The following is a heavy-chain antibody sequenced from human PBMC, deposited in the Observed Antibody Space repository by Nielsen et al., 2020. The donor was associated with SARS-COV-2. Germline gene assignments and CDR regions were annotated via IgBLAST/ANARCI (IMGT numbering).Heavy chain of an antibody. Sequence: ASVKVSCKASGYTFTSYDINWVRQATGQGLEWMGWMNPNSGNTGYAQKFQGRVTMTRNTSISTAYMELSSLRSEDTAVYYCARGLVPPNCSGGSCYRYYFDYWGQGTLVTVSS. V-gene: IGHV1-8*01. CDR1: GYTFTSYD. CDR2: MNPNSGNT. D-gene: IGHD2-15*01. J-gene: IGHJ4*02. CDR3: ARGLVPPNCSGGSCYRYYFDY.